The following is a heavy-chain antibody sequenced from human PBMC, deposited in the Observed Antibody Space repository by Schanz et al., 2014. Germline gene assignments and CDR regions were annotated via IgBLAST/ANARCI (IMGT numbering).Heavy chain of an antibody. CDR2: IIKDGSKK. V-gene: IGHV3-30*18. Sequence: RQVPGKGLEGVATIIKDGSKKEYGDNVKGRLTISRENSKNTLYVVMNSLRNEDTGVYYCAKDRHSGPALDYWCQGVLVNVSS. J-gene: IGHJ4*02. D-gene: IGHD2-2*01. CDR3: AKDRHSGPALDY.